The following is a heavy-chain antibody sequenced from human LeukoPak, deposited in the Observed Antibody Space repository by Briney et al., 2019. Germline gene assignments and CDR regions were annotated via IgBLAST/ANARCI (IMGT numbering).Heavy chain of an antibody. Sequence: SETLSLTCAVSGGSISSGGYSWSWIRQPPGKGLGWIGYIYHSGSTYYNPSLKSRVTISVDRSKNQFSLKLSSVTAADTAVYYCAREGSGYDGNWFDPWGQGTLVTVSS. D-gene: IGHD5-12*01. CDR3: AREGSGYDGNWFDP. CDR1: GGSISSGGYS. CDR2: IYHSGST. J-gene: IGHJ5*02. V-gene: IGHV4-30-2*01.